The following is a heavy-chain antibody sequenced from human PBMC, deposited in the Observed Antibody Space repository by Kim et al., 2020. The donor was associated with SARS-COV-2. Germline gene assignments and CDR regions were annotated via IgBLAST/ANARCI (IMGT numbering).Heavy chain of an antibody. CDR2: IYYSGST. Sequence: SETLSLTCTVSGCSISSSSYYWGWIRQPPGKGLEWIGSIYYSGSTYYNPSLKSRVTISVDTSKNQFSLKLSSVTAADTAVYYCARLGIAVAGFDYWGQGTLVTVSS. D-gene: IGHD6-19*01. CDR3: ARLGIAVAGFDY. V-gene: IGHV4-39*01. CDR1: GCSISSSSYY. J-gene: IGHJ4*02.